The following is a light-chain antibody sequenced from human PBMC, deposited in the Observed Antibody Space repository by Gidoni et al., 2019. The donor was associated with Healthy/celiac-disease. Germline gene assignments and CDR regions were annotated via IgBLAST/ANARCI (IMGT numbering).Light chain of an antibody. V-gene: IGKV1-5*01. CDR3: QQYNSYPWT. CDR1: QSISSW. J-gene: IGKJ1*01. Sequence: DIKMTQSPSTLSASVGDRVTITCRASQSISSWLAWYQQKPGKAPKLLSYDASSLESGVPSRFSGSGSGTEFTLTISSLQPDDFATYYCQQYNSYPWTFGQGTKVEIK. CDR2: DAS.